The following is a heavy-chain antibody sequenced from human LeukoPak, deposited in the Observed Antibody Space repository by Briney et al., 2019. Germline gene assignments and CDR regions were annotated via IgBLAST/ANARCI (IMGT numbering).Heavy chain of an antibody. CDR3: ARDGEGDYGDFKGDYYFDY. J-gene: IGHJ4*02. CDR2: INTYNGNT. CDR1: GYTFTGYY. V-gene: IGHV1-18*04. D-gene: IGHD4-17*01. Sequence: GASVKVSCKASGYTFTGYYIHWVRQAPGQGLEWMGWINTYNGNTNYAQKLQGRVAMTTDTSTSTAYMELRSLRSDDTAVYYCARDGEGDYGDFKGDYYFDYWGQGTLVTVSS.